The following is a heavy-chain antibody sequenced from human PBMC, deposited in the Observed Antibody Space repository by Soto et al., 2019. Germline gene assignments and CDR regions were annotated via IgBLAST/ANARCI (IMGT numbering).Heavy chain of an antibody. Sequence: QVQLQESGPGLVKPSETLSLTCTVSGGSISSYYLSWIRQPPGKGLEWSGYFYYSGSTNYNPSLKSRVPISVATSNNQFSLKLRSVSAADTAVYYGARGGWKLFDFWGQGTLVTVSS. CDR2: FYYSGST. V-gene: IGHV4-59*01. J-gene: IGHJ4*02. D-gene: IGHD6-19*01. CDR3: ARGGWKLFDF. CDR1: GGSISSYY.